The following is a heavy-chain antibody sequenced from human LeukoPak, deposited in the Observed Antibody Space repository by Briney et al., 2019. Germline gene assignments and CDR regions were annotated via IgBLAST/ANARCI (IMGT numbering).Heavy chain of an antibody. CDR1: GYTFTSYY. CDR3: ARSGYSSGWPYYYYYYGMDV. Sequence: ASVTVSCKASGYTFTSYYMHWVRQAPGQGPEWMGIINPSGGSTSYAQKFQGRVTMTRDTSTSTVYMELSSLRSEDTAVYYCARSGYSSGWPYYYYYYGMDVWGQGTTVTVSS. CDR2: INPSGGST. V-gene: IGHV1-46*01. D-gene: IGHD6-19*01. J-gene: IGHJ6*02.